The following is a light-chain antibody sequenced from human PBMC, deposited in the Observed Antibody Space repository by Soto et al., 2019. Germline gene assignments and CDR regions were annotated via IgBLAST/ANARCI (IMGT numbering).Light chain of an antibody. CDR1: QSISNF. V-gene: IGKV1-39*01. CDR2: AAS. J-gene: IGKJ1*01. CDR3: QQSYRTPRT. Sequence: DIQMSQSPSFLSASAGDRVTIFSRASQSISNFLHWYQQIQGKPPKLLIYAASKLESGVPSRFGGRGSGTDFTLPISSLQTEDFETYYCQQSYRTPRTFGLGTKVDIK.